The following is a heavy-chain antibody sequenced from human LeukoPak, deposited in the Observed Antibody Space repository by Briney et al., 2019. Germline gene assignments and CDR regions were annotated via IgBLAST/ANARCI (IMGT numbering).Heavy chain of an antibody. CDR3: AKTRVVVITHDAFDI. CDR2: ISWNSGSI. Sequence: PGGSLRLSCAASGFTFDDYAMHWVRHAPGKGLEWGSGISWNSGSIGYADSVKGRFTISRDNAKNSLYLQMNSLRAEDTALYYCAKTRVVVITHDAFDIWGQGTMVTVSS. CDR1: GFTFDDYA. V-gene: IGHV3-9*01. D-gene: IGHD3-22*01. J-gene: IGHJ3*02.